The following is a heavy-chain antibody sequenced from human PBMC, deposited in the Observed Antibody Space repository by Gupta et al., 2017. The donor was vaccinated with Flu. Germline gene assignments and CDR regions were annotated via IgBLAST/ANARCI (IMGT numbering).Heavy chain of an antibody. V-gene: IGHV4-39*01. Sequence: RQTTGKGLECIGNINYSGVTHYNTDLKSRVCISVDSSKNHFALRLTSVTAADAAVYYCARHFGYDDGGGHSYRGYFYGLDVWGQGTTGTVSS. CDR3: ARHFGYDDGGGHSYRGYFYGLDV. CDR2: INYSGVT. D-gene: IGHD3-22*01. J-gene: IGHJ6*02.